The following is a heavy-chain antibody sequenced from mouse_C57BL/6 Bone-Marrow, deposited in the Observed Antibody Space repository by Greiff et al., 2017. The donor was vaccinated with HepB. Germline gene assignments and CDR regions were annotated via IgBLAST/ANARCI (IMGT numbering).Heavy chain of an antibody. Sequence: DVMLVESGGGLVKPGGSLKLSCAASGFTFSSYTMSWVRQTPEKRLEWVATISGGGGNTYYPDSVKGRFTISRDNAKNTLYLQMSRLRSEDTAVYYCARRRLRYAMDYWGQGTSVTVSS. CDR2: ISGGGGNT. CDR3: ARRRLRYAMDY. J-gene: IGHJ4*01. V-gene: IGHV5-9*01. CDR1: GFTFSSYT. D-gene: IGHD2-2*01.